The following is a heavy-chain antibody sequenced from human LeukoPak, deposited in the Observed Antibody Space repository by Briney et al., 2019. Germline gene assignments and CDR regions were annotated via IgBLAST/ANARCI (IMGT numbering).Heavy chain of an antibody. CDR2: IYYSGST. J-gene: IGHJ4*02. D-gene: IGHD3-10*01. Sequence: SETLSLTCTVSGGSISSGDYYWSWIRQPPGKGLEWIGYIYYSGSTYYNPSLKSRVTISVDTSKNQFSLKLSPVTAADTAVYYCAGQYYGSGSYYPRDVDYWGQGTLVTVSS. CDR1: GGSISSGDYY. V-gene: IGHV4-30-4*01. CDR3: AGQYYGSGSYYPRDVDY.